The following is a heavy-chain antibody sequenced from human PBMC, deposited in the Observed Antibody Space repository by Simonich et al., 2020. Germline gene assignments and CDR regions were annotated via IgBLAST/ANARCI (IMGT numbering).Heavy chain of an antibody. CDR1: GVTFSSYA. J-gene: IGHJ3*02. CDR3: AKDIGERITMIVVVIDAFDI. Sequence: GGGLVQPGGSLRLSCAASGVTFSSYAMSWVRQAPGKGLEWVSAISGSGGSTYSADSVKGRFTISRDNSKNTLYLQMNSLRAEDTAVYYCAKDIGERITMIVVVIDAFDIWGQGTMVTVSS. CDR2: ISGSGGST. V-gene: IGHV3-23*01. D-gene: IGHD3-22*01.